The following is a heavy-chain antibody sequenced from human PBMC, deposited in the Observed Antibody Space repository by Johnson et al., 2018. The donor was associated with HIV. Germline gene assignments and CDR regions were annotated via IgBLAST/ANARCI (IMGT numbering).Heavy chain of an antibody. CDR3: AKDIGCSSGLGNTAFDM. CDR1: GFTFHDYA. Sequence: VQLVESGGGLVQPGRSLTLSCAASGFTFHDYAMHWVRQAPGKGLEWVSGINWNSGSMDYADSGKGRFTISRDNAKSSIFLQMSGLRAGDTALYYCAKDIGCSSGLGNTAFDMWCLGTMVTVSS. J-gene: IGHJ3*02. D-gene: IGHD6-19*01. V-gene: IGHV3-9*01. CDR2: INWNSGSM.